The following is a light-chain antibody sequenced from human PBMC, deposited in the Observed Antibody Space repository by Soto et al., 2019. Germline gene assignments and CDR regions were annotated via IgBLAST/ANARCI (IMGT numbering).Light chain of an antibody. CDR2: EDN. Sequence: NFMLTQPHSVSESPGKTVTISCTRSSGSIASNYVQWYQQRPGSAPTTVIYEDNQRPSGVPDRFSGSIDSSSNSASLTISGLKTEDEADYYCQSXXXXXQVFGXGT. J-gene: IGLJ2*01. V-gene: IGLV6-57*04. CDR1: SGSIASNY. CDR3: QSXXXXXQV.